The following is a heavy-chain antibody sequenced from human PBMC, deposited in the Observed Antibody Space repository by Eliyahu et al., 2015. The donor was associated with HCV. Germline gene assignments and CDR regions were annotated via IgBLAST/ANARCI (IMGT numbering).Heavy chain of an antibody. J-gene: IGHJ3*02. CDR3: ARDLYRLELAAFDI. Sequence: EVKKPGSSVKVSCKASGGTFSSYAISWVRQAPGQGLEWMGRIIPILGIANYAQKFQGRVTITADKSTSTAYMELSSLRSEDTAVYYCARDLYRLELAAFDIWGQGTMVTVSS. D-gene: IGHD1-7*01. CDR2: IIPILGIA. CDR1: GGTFSSYA. V-gene: IGHV1-69*04.